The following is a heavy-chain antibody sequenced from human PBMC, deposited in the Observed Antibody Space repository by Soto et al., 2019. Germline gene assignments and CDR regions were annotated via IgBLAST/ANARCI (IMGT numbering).Heavy chain of an antibody. CDR2: INPSGGST. Sequence: ASVKVSCKASGYTFTSYYMHWVRQAPGQGLEWMGIINPSGGSTSYAQKFQGRVTMTRDTSTSTVYMELSSLRSEDTAVYYCARLNGPEAYYHSYYGMDVWGTGTTVTVPS. CDR1: GYTFTSYY. CDR3: ARLNGPEAYYHSYYGMDV. J-gene: IGHJ6*04. D-gene: IGHD2-8*01. V-gene: IGHV1-46*01.